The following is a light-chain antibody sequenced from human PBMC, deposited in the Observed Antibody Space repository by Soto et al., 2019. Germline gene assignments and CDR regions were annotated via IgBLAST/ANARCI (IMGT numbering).Light chain of an antibody. J-gene: IGKJ1*01. Sequence: DIQMTPSPSSLSASVGDRVTITCRARQSISTYLIWYQQKPGKAPKFLIYDASNLQSGVPSRFSGGGSGTDFTLTISSLQPEDFATYYCQQSYSTPRTFGQGTKVDIK. CDR1: QSISTY. CDR3: QQSYSTPRT. V-gene: IGKV1-39*01. CDR2: DAS.